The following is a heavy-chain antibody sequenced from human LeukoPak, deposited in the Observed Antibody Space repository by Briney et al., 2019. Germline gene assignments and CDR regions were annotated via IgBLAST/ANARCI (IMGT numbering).Heavy chain of an antibody. D-gene: IGHD1-26*01. V-gene: IGHV1-18*01. CDR1: GYTFTSYG. CDR3: ARSLGGATPPAWSPPDY. Sequence: ASVKVSCKASGYTFTSYGISWVRQAPGQGLEWMGWISAYNGNTNYAQKLQGRVTMTTDTSTSTAYMELRSLRSDDTAVYYCARSLGGATPPAWSPPDYWGQGTLVTVSS. CDR2: ISAYNGNT. J-gene: IGHJ4*02.